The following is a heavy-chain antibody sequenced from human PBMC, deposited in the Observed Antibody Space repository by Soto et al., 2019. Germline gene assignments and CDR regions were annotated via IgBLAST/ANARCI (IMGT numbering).Heavy chain of an antibody. V-gene: IGHV1-58*02. CDR2: IVVGSGNT. Sequence: SVKVSCKASGFTFTSSAMQWVRQARGQRLEWIGWIVVGSGNTNYAQKFQERVTITRDMSTSTAYMELSSLRSEDTAVYYCAAGRYYYYYGMDVWGQGTTVTVSS. CDR3: AAGRYYYYYGMDV. CDR1: GFTFTSSA. J-gene: IGHJ6*02.